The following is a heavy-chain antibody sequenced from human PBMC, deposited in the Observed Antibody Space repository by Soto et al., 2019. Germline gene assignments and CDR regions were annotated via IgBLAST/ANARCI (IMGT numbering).Heavy chain of an antibody. V-gene: IGHV3-23*01. Sequence: GGSLRLPWATSGCTFGNYGMNLVRQAPGQGLEWVSGISGGGGNTYYANTVKGRFTITRDPSKNRVFLEMNSLRAEDTDVYYCAKGFIVVVSVLRPDDAFDVWGQETLVSVSS. CDR1: GCTFGNYG. D-gene: IGHD2-21*01. CDR2: ISGGGGNT. J-gene: IGHJ3*01. CDR3: AKGFIVVVSVLRPDDAFDV.